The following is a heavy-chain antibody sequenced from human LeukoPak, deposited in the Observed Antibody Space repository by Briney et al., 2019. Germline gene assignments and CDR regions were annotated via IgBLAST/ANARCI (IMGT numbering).Heavy chain of an antibody. D-gene: IGHD3-3*01. Sequence: GSLRLSCAASGFTFSNYAMSWVRQSPGKGLEWIGEGSDIGGTKFNPSLKSRVSISADTSKNQFSLKLTSMTAADTAVYYCAKNGQSGFSFDPWGQGTLVTVSS. J-gene: IGHJ5*02. CDR2: GSDIGGT. CDR3: AKNGQSGFSFDP. CDR1: GFTFSNYA. V-gene: IGHV4-34*08.